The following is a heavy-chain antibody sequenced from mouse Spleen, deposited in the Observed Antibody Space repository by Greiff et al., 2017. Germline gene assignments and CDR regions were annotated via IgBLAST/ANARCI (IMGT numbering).Heavy chain of an antibody. D-gene: IGHD1-1*01. Sequence: QVQLKQSGAELVRPGTSVKMSCKASGYTFTNYWIGWAKQRPGHGLEWIGDIYPGGGYTNYNEKFKGKATLTADKSSSTAYMQFSSLTSEDSAIYYCARTVVATQGYYFDYWGQGTTLTVSS. V-gene: IGHV1-63*01. J-gene: IGHJ2*01. CDR1: GYTFTNYW. CDR3: ARTVVATQGYYFDY. CDR2: IYPGGGYT.